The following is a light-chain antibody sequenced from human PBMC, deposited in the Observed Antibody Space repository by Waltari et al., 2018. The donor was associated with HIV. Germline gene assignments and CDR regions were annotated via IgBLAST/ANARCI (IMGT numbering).Light chain of an antibody. Sequence: QSALTPPPSASGSLGQSVTISCTGPSSDIGAYDFVSWFQQHPHSAPKLLLYEVTRRPSTVSDRFSGSRSGNTAFLTVAGLQPDDEATYFCSSYGDSLRVLFGGGTNVTVL. CDR1: SSDIGAYDF. V-gene: IGLV2-8*01. J-gene: IGLJ3*02. CDR3: SSYGDSLRVL. CDR2: EVT.